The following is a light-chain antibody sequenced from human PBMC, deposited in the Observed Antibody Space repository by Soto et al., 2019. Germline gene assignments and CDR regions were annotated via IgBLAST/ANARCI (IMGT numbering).Light chain of an antibody. CDR1: QSIRNY. CDR3: QQYNTWPPT. J-gene: IGKJ1*01. CDR2: DAS. Sequence: EIVLTQSPATLSLSPGERATLSCRASQSIRNYLAWYQQKPGQAPRLLISDASSRATAIPTRFSGSGSGTEFTLTISSLQSEDFAVYFCQQYNTWPPTFGQGTKVDIK. V-gene: IGKV3-15*01.